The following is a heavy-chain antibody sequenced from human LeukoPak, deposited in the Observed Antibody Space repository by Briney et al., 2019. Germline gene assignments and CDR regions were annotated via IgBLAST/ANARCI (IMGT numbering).Heavy chain of an antibody. Sequence: GGSLRLSCAASGFTFSSYWMSWVRQAPGKGLEWVANIKQDGSEKYHVDSVKGRFTISRDNAKNSLYLQMNRLTRLDTAVYYCARLLHCTSTSCYDYWGQGTLVTVSS. CDR3: ARLLHCTSTSCYDY. D-gene: IGHD2-2*01. CDR2: IKQDGSEK. J-gene: IGHJ4*02. V-gene: IGHV3-7*02. CDR1: GFTFSSYW.